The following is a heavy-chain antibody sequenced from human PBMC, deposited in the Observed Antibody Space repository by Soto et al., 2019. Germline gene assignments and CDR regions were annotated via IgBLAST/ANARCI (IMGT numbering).Heavy chain of an antibody. CDR2: IDPSDSYT. V-gene: IGHV5-10-1*01. J-gene: IGHJ6*02. CDR1: GYSFTSYW. Sequence: LKISCKGSGYSFTSYWISWVRQMPGKGLEWMGRIDPSDSYTNYSPSFQGHVTISADKSISTAYLQWSSLKASDTAMYYCARRGFWSGYSQGMDVWGQGTTVTV. CDR3: ARRGFWSGYSQGMDV. D-gene: IGHD3-3*01.